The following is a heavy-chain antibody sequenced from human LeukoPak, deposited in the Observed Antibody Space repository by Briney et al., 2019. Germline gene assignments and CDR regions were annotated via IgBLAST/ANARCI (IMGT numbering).Heavy chain of an antibody. J-gene: IGHJ3*02. V-gene: IGHV1-3*01. CDR1: GYTFTSYA. CDR2: INAGNGNT. CDR3: ARGGLRYFPNDAFDI. D-gene: IGHD3-9*01. Sequence: ASVRVSCKASGYTFTSYAMHWVRQAPGQRLEWMGWINAGNGNTKYSQKFQGRVTITRDTSASTAYMGLSSLRSEDTAVYYCARGGLRYFPNDAFDIWGQGTMVTVSS.